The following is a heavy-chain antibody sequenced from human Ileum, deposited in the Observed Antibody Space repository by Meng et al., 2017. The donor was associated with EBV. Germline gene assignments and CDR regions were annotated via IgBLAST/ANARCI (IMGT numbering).Heavy chain of an antibody. CDR3: ARGGWSLDY. CDR2: IYYSGST. V-gene: IGHV4-59*08. Sequence: QGQLQESGPGLVNPSETPSLTCTVSGGSISSYYWSWIRQPPGKGLEWIGYIYYSGSTNYNPSLKSRVTISVDTSKNQFSLNLSSVTAADTAVYYCARGGWSLDYWGQGTLVTVSS. D-gene: IGHD2-15*01. J-gene: IGHJ4*02. CDR1: GGSISSYY.